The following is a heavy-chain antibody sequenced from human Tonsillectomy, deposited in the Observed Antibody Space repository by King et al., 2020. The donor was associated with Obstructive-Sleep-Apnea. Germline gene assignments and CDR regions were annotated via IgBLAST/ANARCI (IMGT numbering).Heavy chain of an antibody. V-gene: IGHV4-39*07. CDR1: GGSISSSSYY. CDR3: ARDQGHGTALVTQYYFDY. J-gene: IGHJ4*02. D-gene: IGHD5-18*01. Sequence: QLQESGPGLVKPSETLSLTCTVSGGSISSSSYYWGWIRQPPGKGLEWIGSIYYSGSTYYNPSLKSRVTISVDTSKNQFSLKLSSVTAADTAVYYCARDQGHGTALVTQYYFDYWGQGTLVTVSS. CDR2: IYYSGST.